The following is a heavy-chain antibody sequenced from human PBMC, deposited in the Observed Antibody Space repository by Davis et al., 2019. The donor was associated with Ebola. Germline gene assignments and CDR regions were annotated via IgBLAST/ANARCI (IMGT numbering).Heavy chain of an antibody. CDR3: AKGNRVTYQYDSGDDY. D-gene: IGHD3-22*01. Sequence: GESLKISCAASGFTFSSYSMNWVRQAPGKGLEWVSYISGSGDNTYYADSVKGRFTISRDNSKSTLYLQMNWLRADDTAVYYCAKGNRVTYQYDSGDDYWGQGTLVTVSS. V-gene: IGHV3-23*01. J-gene: IGHJ4*02. CDR2: ISGSGDNT. CDR1: GFTFSSYS.